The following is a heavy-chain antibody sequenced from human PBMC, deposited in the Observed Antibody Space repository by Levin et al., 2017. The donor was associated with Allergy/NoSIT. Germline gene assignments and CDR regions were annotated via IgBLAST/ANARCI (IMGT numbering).Heavy chain of an antibody. Sequence: ASVKVSCKASGYTFTGYYMHWVRQAPGQGLEWMGWINPNSGGTNYAQKFQGRVTMTRDTSISTAYMELSRLRSDDTAVYYCARDDTRGYSYGRGDYWGQGTLVTVSS. V-gene: IGHV1-2*02. D-gene: IGHD5-18*01. CDR1: GYTFTGYY. CDR3: ARDDTRGYSYGRGDY. CDR2: INPNSGGT. J-gene: IGHJ4*02.